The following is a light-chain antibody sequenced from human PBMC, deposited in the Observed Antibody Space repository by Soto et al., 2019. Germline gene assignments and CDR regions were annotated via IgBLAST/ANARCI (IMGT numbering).Light chain of an antibody. CDR3: QQSYSTPQT. CDR2: AAS. J-gene: IGKJ1*01. Sequence: DILMTQSPSSLSASVGDRVTITCRASQSISGYLNWYQQKPGKAPKLLIYAASSLQSGVPSRFSGSGSGTDFTLTISSLQPEDFATYYCQQSYSTPQTFGQGTKVDNK. V-gene: IGKV1-39*01. CDR1: QSISGY.